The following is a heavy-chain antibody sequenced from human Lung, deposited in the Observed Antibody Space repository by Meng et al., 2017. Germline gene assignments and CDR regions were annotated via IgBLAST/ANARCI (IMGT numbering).Heavy chain of an antibody. CDR1: GYTFASSATYG. J-gene: IGHJ5*02. V-gene: IGHV1-18*01. Sequence: QVPLEQSGVEVKKPGASVKVSCKASGYTFASSATYGITWVRQAPGQGLEWMGWINSYVGNTNYAQNLQGRVTMTTETSTSTAYMELRSLRSDDTAVYYCARDSNGIASALRTWGQGTLVTVSS. CDR2: INSYVGNT. D-gene: IGHD6-13*01. CDR3: ARDSNGIASALRT.